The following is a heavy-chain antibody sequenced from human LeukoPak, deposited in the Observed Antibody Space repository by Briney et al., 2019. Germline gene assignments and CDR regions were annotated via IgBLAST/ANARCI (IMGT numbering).Heavy chain of an antibody. CDR2: ISSDGSTI. CDR3: ARRGIAAPGQIYFDN. V-gene: IGHV3-11*04. J-gene: IGHJ4*02. Sequence: PGGSLRLSYAASGFTFSDHYMIWVRQAPGKGLEWISYISSDGSTIYYADSVKGRFTISRDNAKNSLYLQMNSLRAEDTAVYYCARRGIAAPGQIYFDNWGQGTLVTVSS. CDR1: GFTFSDHY. D-gene: IGHD6-13*01.